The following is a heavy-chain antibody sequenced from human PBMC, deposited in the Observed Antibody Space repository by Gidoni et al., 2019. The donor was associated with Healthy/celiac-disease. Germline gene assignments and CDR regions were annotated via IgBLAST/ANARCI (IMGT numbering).Heavy chain of an antibody. CDR3: ARGLYYTAMVNYYYYGMDV. D-gene: IGHD5-18*01. Sequence: QVQLQQWGAGLLTPSETLSLTCAVYGGSFSGYYWSWIRQPPGKGLEWIGEINHSGSTNYNPSLKSRVTISVDTSKNQFSLKLSSVTAADTAVYYCARGLYYTAMVNYYYYGMDVWGQGTTVTVSS. CDR2: INHSGST. V-gene: IGHV4-34*01. J-gene: IGHJ6*02. CDR1: GGSFSGYY.